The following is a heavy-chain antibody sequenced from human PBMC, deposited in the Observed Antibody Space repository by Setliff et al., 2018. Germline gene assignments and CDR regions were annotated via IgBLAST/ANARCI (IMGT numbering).Heavy chain of an antibody. CDR3: DRRSQQLGSHYYYMDV. D-gene: IGHD6-13*01. J-gene: IGHJ6*03. V-gene: IGHV3-11*06. CDR2: IISSSSRYT. CDR1: GFTFSDYY. Sequence: KTGGSLRLSCAASGFTFSDYYMSWIRQAPGKGLEWVSYIISSSSRYTNYADSVKGRFTISRDNSKNSLELQMNSLRAEDTAVCARDRRSQQLGSHYYYMDVWGKGTTVTVSS.